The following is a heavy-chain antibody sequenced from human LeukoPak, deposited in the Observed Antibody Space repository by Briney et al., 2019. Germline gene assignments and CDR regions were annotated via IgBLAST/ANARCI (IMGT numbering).Heavy chain of an antibody. CDR3: ARALYYYDKSGFDY. CDR2: IKQGGGEK. J-gene: IGHJ4*02. Sequence: PGGSLRLSCVASGFTFSKYFMTWVRQAPGKGLEWVANIKQGGGEKYYVDSVKGRFTISRDNAENSLYLQMNSLRAEDTAVYYCARALYYYDKSGFDYWGQGSLVTVSS. V-gene: IGHV3-7*01. D-gene: IGHD3-22*01. CDR1: GFTFSKYF.